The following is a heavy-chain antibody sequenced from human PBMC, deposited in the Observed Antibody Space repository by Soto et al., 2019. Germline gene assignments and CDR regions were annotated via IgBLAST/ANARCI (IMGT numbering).Heavy chain of an antibody. CDR2: VYYSGTT. CDR1: GASINNNDYY. D-gene: IGHD3-22*01. J-gene: IGHJ2*01. Sequence: NPSATLSLTCTVSGASINNNDYYWSWIRQTPGKGLEWIGYVYYSGTTDYIPSLKSRLSMSIDKSQNQFTLKLNSVTAADTATYYCARMSYFYDKWYFDLWGRGTLVTVSS. CDR3: ARMSYFYDKWYFDL. V-gene: IGHV4-30-4*01.